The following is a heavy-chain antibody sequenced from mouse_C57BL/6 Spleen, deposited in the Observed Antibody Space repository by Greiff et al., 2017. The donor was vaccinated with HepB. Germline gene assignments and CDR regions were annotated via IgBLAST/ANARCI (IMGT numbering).Heavy chain of an antibody. CDR1: GYTFTDYY. J-gene: IGHJ2*01. CDR3: ARRHYYGNLFDY. V-gene: IGHV1-26*01. Sequence: EVQLQQSGPELVKPGASVKISCKASGYTFTDYYMNWVKQSHGKSLEWIGDINPNNGGTSYNQKFKGKATLTVDKSSSTAYMELRSLTSEDSAVYYWARRHYYGNLFDYWGQGTTLTVSS. D-gene: IGHD2-1*01. CDR2: INPNNGGT.